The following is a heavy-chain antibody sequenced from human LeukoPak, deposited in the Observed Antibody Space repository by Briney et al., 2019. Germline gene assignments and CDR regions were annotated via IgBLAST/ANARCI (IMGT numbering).Heavy chain of an antibody. J-gene: IGHJ4*02. D-gene: IGHD5/OR15-5a*01. CDR2: INSDGSNT. V-gene: IGHV3-74*01. CDR3: ASPTYVSDRGRLGY. Sequence: GGSLRLSCAASGFTFSNYWMHWVRQAPGKGLVWVSRINSDGSNTSYADSVKGRFTISRDNAKNTLYLQMNSLRAEDTAVYYCASPTYVSDRGRLGYWGQGTLVTVSS. CDR1: GFTFSNYW.